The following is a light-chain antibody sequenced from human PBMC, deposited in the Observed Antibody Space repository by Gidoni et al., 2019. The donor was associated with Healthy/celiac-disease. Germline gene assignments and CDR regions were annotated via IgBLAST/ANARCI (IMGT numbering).Light chain of an antibody. CDR2: QDS. Sequence: SYELTQPPSVYVSPGQTASITCSGDKLGDKYACWYQQKTGQSPVLVIYQDSKRPSGIPERFSGSNSGNTATLTISGTQAMDEADYYCQAWDSSTAVFGGWTKLTVL. CDR1: KLGDKY. CDR3: QAWDSSTAV. J-gene: IGLJ2*01. V-gene: IGLV3-1*01.